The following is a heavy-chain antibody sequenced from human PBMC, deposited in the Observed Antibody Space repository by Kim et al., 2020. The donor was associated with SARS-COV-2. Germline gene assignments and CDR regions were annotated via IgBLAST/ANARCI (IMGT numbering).Heavy chain of an antibody. J-gene: IGHJ4*02. V-gene: IGHV1-18*04. CDR3: ARDGLGRDYDILTGYYKGGDY. Sequence: ASVKVSCKASGYTFTSYGISWVRQAPGQGLEWMGWISAYNGNTNYAQKLQGRVTMTTDTSTSTAYMELRSLRSDDTAVYYCARDGLGRDYDILTGYYKGGDYWGQGTLVTVSS. D-gene: IGHD3-9*01. CDR1: GYTFTSYG. CDR2: ISAYNGNT.